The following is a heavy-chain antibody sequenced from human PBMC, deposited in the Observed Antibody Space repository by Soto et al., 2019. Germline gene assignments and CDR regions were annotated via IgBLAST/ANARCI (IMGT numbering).Heavy chain of an antibody. CDR2: ISYDGSNK. V-gene: IGHV3-30*03. D-gene: IGHD4-17*01. Sequence: LRLSCAASGFTFSSYGMHWVRQAPGKGLEWVAVISYDGSNKYYADSVKGRFTISRDHSKNTLYLQMNSLRAEDTAVYYCARTLYGDYGDYYYGMDVWGQGTTVTVSS. J-gene: IGHJ6*02. CDR1: GFTFSSYG. CDR3: ARTLYGDYGDYYYGMDV.